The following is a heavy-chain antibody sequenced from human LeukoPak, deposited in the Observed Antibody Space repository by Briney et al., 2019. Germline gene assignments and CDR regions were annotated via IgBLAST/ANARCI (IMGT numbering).Heavy chain of an antibody. CDR3: TRGQWLDVWDF. D-gene: IGHD6-19*01. V-gene: IGHV4-4*07. Sequence: SSETLSLTCTVSGTSMSNSFWSWIRPPAGKGLEWIGHIQDRGSTIHNPSLGSRVTMSSDTPKNQNSLNLNSMTAADTAVHYCTRGQWLDVWDFWGQGTLVTVSS. CDR1: GTSMSNSF. CDR2: IQDRGST. J-gene: IGHJ4*02.